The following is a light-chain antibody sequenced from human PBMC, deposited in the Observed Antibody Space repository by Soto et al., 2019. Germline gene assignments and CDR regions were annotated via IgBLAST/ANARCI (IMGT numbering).Light chain of an antibody. Sequence: EIVWTQSPGTLSLSPGERATLSCRASQSVSSSYLARYQQKPGQAPRLHIYGASSKATGIPDWFSGSGSGTAFTLTISRLELEDFATYYCQQYGSSPLFTFGPGTKVHIK. CDR2: GAS. J-gene: IGKJ3*01. CDR1: QSVSSSY. CDR3: QQYGSSPLFT. V-gene: IGKV3-20*01.